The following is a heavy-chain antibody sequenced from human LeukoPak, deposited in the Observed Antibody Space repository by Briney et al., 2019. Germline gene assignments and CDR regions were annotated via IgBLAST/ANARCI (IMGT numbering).Heavy chain of an antibody. CDR1: GFIFSRYG. Sequence: GRSLRLSCAASGFIFSRYGMGWVSHAAGEGLEWVSAISVSGGTSYYADSVKGRFTISRDNSKNTLYLQINSLRAEDTAVYYCAKDHLPGIVVADRDYWGQGTLVTVSS. D-gene: IGHD6-19*01. V-gene: IGHV3-23*01. J-gene: IGHJ4*02. CDR2: ISVSGGTS. CDR3: AKDHLPGIVVADRDY.